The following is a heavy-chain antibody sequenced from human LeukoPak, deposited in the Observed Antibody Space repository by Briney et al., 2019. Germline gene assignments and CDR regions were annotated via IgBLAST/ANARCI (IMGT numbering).Heavy chain of an antibody. V-gene: IGHV3-15*01. CDR1: GFTFSNAW. J-gene: IGHJ4*02. D-gene: IGHD5-24*01. Sequence: PGGSLRLSCAASGFTFSNAWMSWVRQAPGEGLEWVGRIKSKTDGGTTDYAAPVKGRFTISRDDSKNTLYLQMNSLKTEDTAVYYCTTTADLEMATLIDYWGQGTLVTVSS. CDR2: IKSKTDGGTT. CDR3: TTTADLEMATLIDY.